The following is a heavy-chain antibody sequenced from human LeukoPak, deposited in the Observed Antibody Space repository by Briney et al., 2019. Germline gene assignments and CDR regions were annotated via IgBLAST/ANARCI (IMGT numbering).Heavy chain of an antibody. V-gene: IGHV1-69*01. Sequence: ASVKVPCKASGGTFSSYAISWVRQAPGQGLEWMGGIIPIFGTANYAQKFQGRVTITADESTSTAYMELSSLRSEDTAVYFCARHDSYSSSFPYNWFDPWGQGTLVTVSS. CDR1: GGTFSSYA. CDR2: IIPIFGTA. J-gene: IGHJ5*02. CDR3: ARHDSYSSSFPYNWFDP. D-gene: IGHD6-13*01.